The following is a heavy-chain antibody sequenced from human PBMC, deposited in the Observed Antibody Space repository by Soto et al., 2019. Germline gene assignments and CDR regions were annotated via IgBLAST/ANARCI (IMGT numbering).Heavy chain of an antibody. CDR3: ARDIVVVPAAIPHYYYYGMDV. CDR1: GYTFTSYG. CDR2: ISAYNGNT. V-gene: IGHV1-18*01. Sequence: QVQLVQSGAEVKKPGASVKVSCKASGYTFTSYGISWVRQAPGQGLEWMGWISAYNGNTNYAQKLQGRVTMTTDTSTSTAYMELRSLRSDDTAVYYCARDIVVVPAAIPHYYYYGMDVWGQGTTVTVSS. D-gene: IGHD2-2*01. J-gene: IGHJ6*02.